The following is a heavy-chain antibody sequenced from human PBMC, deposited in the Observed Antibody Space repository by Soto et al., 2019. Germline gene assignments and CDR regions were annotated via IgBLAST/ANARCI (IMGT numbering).Heavy chain of an antibody. Sequence: GASVKVSCKASGYSFTSCYMHWVRQSPGQGLEWMGIINPSGGSTSYAQKFQGRVTMTRDTSTSTVYMELSSLRSEDTAVYYCARDLGTSYYYDSSGYIDFWGQGTLVTVSS. CDR2: INPSGGST. D-gene: IGHD3-22*01. V-gene: IGHV1-46*03. CDR1: GYSFTSCY. J-gene: IGHJ4*02. CDR3: ARDLGTSYYYDSSGYIDF.